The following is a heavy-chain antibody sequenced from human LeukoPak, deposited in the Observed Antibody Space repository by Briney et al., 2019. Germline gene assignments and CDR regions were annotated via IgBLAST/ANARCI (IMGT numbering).Heavy chain of an antibody. D-gene: IGHD6-19*01. V-gene: IGHV1-2*06. J-gene: IGHJ4*02. Sequence: ASVKVSCKASGYTFTGYYMHWVRQAPGQGLEWMGRINPNSGGTGYAQKFQGRVTMTRDTSTSTVYMELSSLRSEDTAVYYCAHSDAVAGTLDYWGQGTLVTVSS. CDR3: AHSDAVAGTLDY. CDR2: INPNSGGT. CDR1: GYTFTGYY.